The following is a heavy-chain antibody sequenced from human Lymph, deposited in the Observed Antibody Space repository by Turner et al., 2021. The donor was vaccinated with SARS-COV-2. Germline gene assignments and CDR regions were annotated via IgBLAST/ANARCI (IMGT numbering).Heavy chain of an antibody. CDR1: GFTFDDYA. CDR3: AKEGLSGRRLQFVPYFAY. V-gene: IGHV3-43*02. Sequence: EVQLVESGGGVVQPVGSLRRSCAASGFTFDDYAMHWVRQAPGKGLEWVSLISGDGGSTYYADSVKGRFTISRDDSKNSLYLQINSLRTEDTALYYCAKEGLSGRRLQFVPYFAYWGQGTLVSVSS. J-gene: IGHJ4*02. D-gene: IGHD5-12*01. CDR2: ISGDGGST.